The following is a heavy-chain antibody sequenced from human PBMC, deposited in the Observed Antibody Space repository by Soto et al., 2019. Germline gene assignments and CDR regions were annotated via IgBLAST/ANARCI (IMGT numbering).Heavy chain of an antibody. D-gene: IGHD6-6*01. CDR3: ARGGRSIAASSGDNWFDP. Sequence: QVQLVQSGAEVKKPGSSVKVSCKASGGTFSSYAISWVRQAPGQGLEWMGGIIPIFGTANYAQKFQGRVTITADESTSTAYMELSSLRSEDTAVYYCARGGRSIAASSGDNWFDPWGQGTLVTVSS. CDR2: IIPIFGTA. V-gene: IGHV1-69*01. CDR1: GGTFSSYA. J-gene: IGHJ5*02.